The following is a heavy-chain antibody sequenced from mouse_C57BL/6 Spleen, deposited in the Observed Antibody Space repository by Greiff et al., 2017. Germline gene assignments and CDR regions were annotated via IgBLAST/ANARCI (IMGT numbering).Heavy chain of an antibody. J-gene: IGHJ2*01. CDR2: IYPRSGNT. D-gene: IGHD2-4*01. Sequence: QVQLKQSGAELARPGASVKLSCKASGYTFTSYGISWVKQRTGQGLEWIGEIYPRSGNTYYNEKFKGKATLTADKSSSTAYMELRSLTSEDSAVYFWARREYDYDGIDYWGQGTTLTVSS. V-gene: IGHV1-81*01. CDR3: ARREYDYDGIDY. CDR1: GYTFTSYG.